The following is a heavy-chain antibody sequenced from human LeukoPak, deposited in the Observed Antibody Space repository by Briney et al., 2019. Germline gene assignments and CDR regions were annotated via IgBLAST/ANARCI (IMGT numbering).Heavy chain of an antibody. CDR3: ARDVYTGESYYLDY. D-gene: IGHD3-10*01. Sequence: ASVKVSCKASGGTFSSYAISWVRQAPGQGLEWMGRINPNSGGTNYAQKFQGRVTMTRDTSISTAYMELSRLRSDDTAVYYCARDVYTGESYYLDYWGQGTLVTVSS. J-gene: IGHJ4*02. CDR1: GGTFSSYA. CDR2: INPNSGGT. V-gene: IGHV1-2*06.